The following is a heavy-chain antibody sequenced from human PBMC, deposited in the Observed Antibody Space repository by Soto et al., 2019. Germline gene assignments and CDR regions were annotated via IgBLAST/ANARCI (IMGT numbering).Heavy chain of an antibody. CDR3: ARDAILAAAGYYYYYGMDV. J-gene: IGHJ6*02. CDR1: GGSISSYY. Sequence: SETLSLTCTVSGGSISSYYWSWIRQPPGKGLEWIGYIYYSGSTTYNPSLKSRVTISVDTSKNQFSLKLSSVTAADTAVYYCARDAILAAAGYYYYYGMDVWGQGTTVTVSS. D-gene: IGHD6-13*01. CDR2: IYYSGST. V-gene: IGHV4-59*01.